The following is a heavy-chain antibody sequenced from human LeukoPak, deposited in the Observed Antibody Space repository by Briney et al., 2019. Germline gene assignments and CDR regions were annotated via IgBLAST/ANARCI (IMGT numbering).Heavy chain of an antibody. CDR3: ARGPVGAPRAFDI. CDR1: GGSISSGGYY. V-gene: IGHV4-30-2*01. D-gene: IGHD1-26*01. J-gene: IGHJ3*02. Sequence: PSETLSLTCTVSGGSISSGGYYWSWIRQPPGKGLEWIGYIYHSGSTYYNPSLKSRVTISVDRSKNQFSLKLSSVTAADTAVYYCARGPVGAPRAFDIWGQGTMVTVSS. CDR2: IYHSGST.